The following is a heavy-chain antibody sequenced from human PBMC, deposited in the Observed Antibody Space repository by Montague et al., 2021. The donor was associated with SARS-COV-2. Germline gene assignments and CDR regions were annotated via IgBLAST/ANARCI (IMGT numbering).Heavy chain of an antibody. CDR3: ARGAPGY. D-gene: IGHD1-1*01. CDR1: GGSFSDYH. CDR2: INYGGRT. Sequence: SETLSLTCAVYGGSFSDYHWTWIRQSPGGGLEWIGQINYGGRTKYNPFLKSRVTISIDTSKSQFSLQLTSVTAADTAVYYCARGAPGYWGQGTLVTVSS. V-gene: IGHV4-34*01. J-gene: IGHJ4*02.